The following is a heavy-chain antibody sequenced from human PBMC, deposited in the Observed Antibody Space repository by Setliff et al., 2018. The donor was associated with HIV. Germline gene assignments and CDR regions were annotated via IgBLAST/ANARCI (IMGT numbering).Heavy chain of an antibody. Sequence: VKVSCKASGGTFSSYAISWVRQAPGQGLEWMGGIIPIFGTANYAQKFQGRVTITTDESTSTAYMELSSLRSDDTAVYYCARGTAPRPASVLEFLEWLFPNWFDPWGQGTLVTVSS. CDR1: GGTFSSYA. V-gene: IGHV1-69*05. CDR2: IIPIFGTA. CDR3: ARGTAPRPASVLEFLEWLFPNWFDP. J-gene: IGHJ5*02. D-gene: IGHD3-3*02.